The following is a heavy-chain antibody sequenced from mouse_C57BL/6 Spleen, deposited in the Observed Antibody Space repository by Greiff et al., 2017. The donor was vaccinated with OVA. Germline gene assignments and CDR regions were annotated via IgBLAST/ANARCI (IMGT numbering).Heavy chain of an antibody. D-gene: IGHD2-5*01. V-gene: IGHV5-4*01. CDR1: GFTFSSYA. Sequence: EVHLVESGGGLVKPGGSLKLSCAASGFTFSSYAMSWVRQTPEKRLEWVATISDGGSYTYYPDNVKGRFTISRDNAKNNLYLQMSHLKSEDTAMYYCARDRYSNYYAMDYWGQGTSVTVSS. CDR2: ISDGGSYT. CDR3: ARDRYSNYYAMDY. J-gene: IGHJ4*01.